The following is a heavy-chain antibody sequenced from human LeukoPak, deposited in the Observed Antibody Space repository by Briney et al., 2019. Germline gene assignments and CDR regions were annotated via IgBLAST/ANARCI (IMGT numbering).Heavy chain of an antibody. CDR3: ARAPAPLDY. V-gene: IGHV4-34*01. J-gene: IGHJ4*02. CDR2: INHSGST. CDR1: GGSFIGYY. Sequence: SETLSLTCAVYGGSFIGYYWSWIRQPPGKGLEWIGEINHSGSTNYNPSLKSRVTISVDTSKNQFSLKLSSVTAADTAVYYCARAPAPLDYWGQGTLVTVSS.